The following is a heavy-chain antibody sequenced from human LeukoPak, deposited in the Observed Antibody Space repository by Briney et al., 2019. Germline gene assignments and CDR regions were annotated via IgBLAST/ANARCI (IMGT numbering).Heavy chain of an antibody. CDR2: ISAFNVNT. CDR1: GYTFTSYG. D-gene: IGHD3-22*01. CDR3: ARDPGYYYDSSGFDY. J-gene: IGHJ4*02. V-gene: IGHV1-18*01. Sequence: APVKVSCKASGYTFTSYGISWVGQAPGQGLEGMGWISAFNVNTNSAHTLQGRFTMPPDTSTSTAYLELRSLRSDDTAVYYCARDPGYYYDSSGFDYWGQGTLVTVSS.